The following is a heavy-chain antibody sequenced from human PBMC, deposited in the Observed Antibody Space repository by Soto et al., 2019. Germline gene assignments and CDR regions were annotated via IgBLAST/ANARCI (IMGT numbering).Heavy chain of an antibody. CDR3: ARYYTGNRPFDS. D-gene: IGHD1-26*01. V-gene: IGHV4-4*02. CDR2: IYHSGNT. Sequence: QVQLQESGPGLVKPSGTLSLTCAVSGGSISTSNWWSWVRQPPGKGLEWIGEIYHSGNTSYNPSLKCRVSISVDKSNNQFSVYLSSVSAADTAVYDCARYYTGNRPFDSWGQGTLVVFSS. CDR1: GGSISTSNW. J-gene: IGHJ4*02.